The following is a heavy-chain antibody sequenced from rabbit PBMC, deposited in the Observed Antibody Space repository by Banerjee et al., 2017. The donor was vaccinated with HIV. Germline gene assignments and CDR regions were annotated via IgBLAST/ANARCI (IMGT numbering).Heavy chain of an antibody. CDR3: ARAGSTYWYYFNL. CDR2: IYTGAGSA. D-gene: IGHD8-1*01. Sequence: QEQLEESGGDLVKPEGSLTLTCTASGFSFSSSYWICWVRQAPGKGLEWIGCIYTGAGSAYYASWAKGRFTISKTSPTTVTLQMTSLTAADTATYFCARAGSTYWYYFNLWGPGTLVTVS. J-gene: IGHJ4*01. CDR1: GFSFSSSYW. V-gene: IGHV1S45*01.